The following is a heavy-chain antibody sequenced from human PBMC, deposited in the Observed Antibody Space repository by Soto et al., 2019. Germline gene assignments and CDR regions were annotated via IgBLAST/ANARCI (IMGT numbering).Heavy chain of an antibody. J-gene: IGHJ4*02. CDR2: INPNSGGT. Sequence: ASVKVSCKASGYTFTGYYMHWVRQAPGQGPEWMGWINPNSGGTNYAQKFQGRVTMTRDTSISTAYMELSRLRSDDTAVYYCARAPGLPPPFDYWGQGTLVTVSS. V-gene: IGHV1-2*02. CDR1: GYTFTGYY. CDR3: ARAPGLPPPFDY. D-gene: IGHD2-15*01.